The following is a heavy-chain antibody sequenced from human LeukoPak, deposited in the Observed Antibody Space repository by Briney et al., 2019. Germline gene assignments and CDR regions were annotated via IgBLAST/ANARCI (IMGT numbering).Heavy chain of an antibody. CDR2: IYHSGST. V-gene: IGHV4-4*02. CDR3: ARAPIVQLSFDY. CDR1: GGSISSSNW. Sequence: SETLSLTCTVSGGSISSSNWWSWVRQPPGKGLEWIGEIYHSGSTNYNPSLKSRVTISVDKSKNQFSLKLSSVTAADTAVYYCARAPIVQLSFDYWGQGTLVTVSS. D-gene: IGHD3-16*02. J-gene: IGHJ4*02.